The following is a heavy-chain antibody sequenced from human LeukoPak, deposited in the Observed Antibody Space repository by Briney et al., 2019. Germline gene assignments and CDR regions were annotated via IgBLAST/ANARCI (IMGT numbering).Heavy chain of an antibody. D-gene: IGHD1-26*01. CDR1: GGSISNYY. J-gene: IGHJ4*02. CDR2: LYYSGNT. V-gene: IGHV4-59*01. Sequence: PSETLSLTCTVSGGSISNYYWSWIRQPPGKGLEWIGFLYYSGNTNYNPSLKSRVTISVDTSKNQFSLKLSSVTAADTAVYYCARVQEWELHYYFDYWGQGTLVTVPS. CDR3: ARVQEWELHYYFDY.